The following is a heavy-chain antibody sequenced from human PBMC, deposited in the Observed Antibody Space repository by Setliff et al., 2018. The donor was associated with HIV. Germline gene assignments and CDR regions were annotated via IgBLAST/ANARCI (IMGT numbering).Heavy chain of an antibody. V-gene: IGHV3-30*02. Sequence: GGSLRLSCAASGFTFRNYGMHWVRQAPGKGLEWVAFIRLDGSDKFYADSVKGRFTISRDNSKNTLFLQMNSLRSEDTAVYYCARDNWDYGGVDYWGQGTLVTVSS. J-gene: IGHJ4*02. CDR2: IRLDGSDK. CDR3: ARDNWDYGGVDY. D-gene: IGHD1-7*01. CDR1: GFTFRNYG.